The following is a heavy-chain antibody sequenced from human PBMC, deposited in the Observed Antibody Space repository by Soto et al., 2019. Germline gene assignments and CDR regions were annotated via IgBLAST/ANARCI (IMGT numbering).Heavy chain of an antibody. CDR1: GYTFADYA. D-gene: IGHD2-2*02. CDR3: AKSATVPAAIAY. V-gene: IGHV1-3*01. J-gene: IGHJ4*02. CDR2: INAGNGNT. Sequence: VASVKVSCKASGYTFADYAMHWVRQAPGQRLEWMGWINAGNGNTKYSQKFQGRVTITRDTSASTAYMELSSLRSEDTAVYYCAKSATVPAAIAYWGQGTLVTVSS.